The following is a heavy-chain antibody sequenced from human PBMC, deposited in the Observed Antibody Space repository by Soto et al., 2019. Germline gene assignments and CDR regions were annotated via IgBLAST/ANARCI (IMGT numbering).Heavy chain of an antibody. J-gene: IGHJ4*02. V-gene: IGHV4-34*01. CDR3: ARSVASGDSSVGGSGSAY. CDR2: INHSGST. D-gene: IGHD3-22*01. CDR1: GGSFSGYY. Sequence: QVQLQQWGAGLLKPSETLSLTCAVYGGSFSGYYWSWIRQPPGKGLEWIGEINHSGSTNYNPSLKSRVTISADXXKXQXXLKLSSVTAADTAVYYCARSVASGDSSVGGSGSAYWGQGTLVTVSS.